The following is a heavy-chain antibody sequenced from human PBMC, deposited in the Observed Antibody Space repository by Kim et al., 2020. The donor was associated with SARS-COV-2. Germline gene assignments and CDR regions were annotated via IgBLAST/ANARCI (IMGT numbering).Heavy chain of an antibody. V-gene: IGHV4-34*01. D-gene: IGHD3-10*01. CDR2: INHSGST. J-gene: IGHJ5*02. CDR1: GGSFSGYY. Sequence: SETLSLTCAVYGGSFSGYYWSWIRQPPGKGLEWIGEINHSGSTNYNPSLKSRVTISVDTSKNQFSLKLSSVTAADTAVYYCARVFRVRGVIWFDPWGQGTLVTVSS. CDR3: ARVFRVRGVIWFDP.